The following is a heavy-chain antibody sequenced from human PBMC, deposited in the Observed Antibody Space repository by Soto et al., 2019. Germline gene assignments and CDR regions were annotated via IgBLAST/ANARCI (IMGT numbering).Heavy chain of an antibody. CDR1: GYIFSDYS. Sequence: QGQLVESGGGLVQPGGSLRLSCAASGYIFSDYSMTWIRQAPGKGLEWVSYISTSVTIISYADSVKGRFTISRDDAKNPLYLQMNSLRADDTAIYYCARAGGSGWSLDYWGQGTLVTVSS. CDR3: ARAGGSGWSLDY. D-gene: IGHD6-19*01. J-gene: IGHJ4*02. V-gene: IGHV3-11*01. CDR2: ISTSVTII.